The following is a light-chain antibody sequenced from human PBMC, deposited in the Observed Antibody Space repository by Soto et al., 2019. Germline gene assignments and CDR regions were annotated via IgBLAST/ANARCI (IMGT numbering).Light chain of an antibody. CDR1: QSISDW. J-gene: IGKJ2*01. CDR3: QEYKSAT. V-gene: IGKV1-5*01. Sequence: DVQMTQSPSTLSASVGDRVTITCRTSQSISDWLAWYQQQPGKAPKLLIYDASTLQSGVPSRFSGSGSGTEFTLTISSLQPDDFATYYCQEYKSATFGQGTKPEIE. CDR2: DAS.